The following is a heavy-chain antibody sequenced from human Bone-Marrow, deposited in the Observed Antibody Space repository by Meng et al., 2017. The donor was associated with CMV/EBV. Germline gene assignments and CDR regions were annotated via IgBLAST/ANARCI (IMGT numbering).Heavy chain of an antibody. J-gene: IGHJ4*02. CDR3: AKDHQYQLLPYNFDY. V-gene: IGHV3-9*01. CDR1: GFTFDDYA. Sequence: GGSLRLSCAASGFTFDDYAMHWVRQAPGKGLEWVSGISWNSGSIGYADSVKGRFTISRDNAKNSLYLQMNSLRAEDTALYYWAKDHQYQLLPYNFDYWGQGTLVTVSS. D-gene: IGHD2-2*01. CDR2: ISWNSGSI.